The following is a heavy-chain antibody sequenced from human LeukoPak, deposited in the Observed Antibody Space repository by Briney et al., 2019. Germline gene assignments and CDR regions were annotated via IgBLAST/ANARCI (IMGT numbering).Heavy chain of an antibody. D-gene: IGHD2-15*01. J-gene: IGHJ2*01. CDR2: IYHSGST. CDR3: ARRVSGGYGYFDL. Sequence: SETLSLTCTVSGGTIRSYYWSWIRQPPGKGLEWIGYIYHSGSTSYNPSLKSRVTISVDTSKNQFSLRLTSLTAADTAVYYCARRVSGGYGYFDLWGRGTLVTVSS. V-gene: IGHV4-59*01. CDR1: GGTIRSYY.